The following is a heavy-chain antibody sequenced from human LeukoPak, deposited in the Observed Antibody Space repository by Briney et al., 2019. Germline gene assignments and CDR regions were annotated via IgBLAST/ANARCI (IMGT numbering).Heavy chain of an antibody. J-gene: IGHJ4*02. CDR2: MWYDGSNK. V-gene: IGHV3-33*06. CDR1: GFTFSSYW. D-gene: IGHD3-22*01. Sequence: PGGSLRLSCAASGFTFSSYWMSWVRQAPGKGLEWVAVMWYDGSNKYYADSVKGRFTISRDNSKNTLYLQMNSLRAEDTAVYYCAKDARRVYDSSGYYDYWGQGTLVTVSS. CDR3: AKDARRVYDSSGYYDY.